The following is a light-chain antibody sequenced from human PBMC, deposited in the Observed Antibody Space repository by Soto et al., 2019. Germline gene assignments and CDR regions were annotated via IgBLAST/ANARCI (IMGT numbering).Light chain of an antibody. CDR2: EVS. J-gene: IGLJ2*01. V-gene: IGLV2-14*01. CDR1: SSDVGAYNY. Sequence: QSALTQPASVSGSPGQSITISCTGASSDVGAYNYVSWYQQHPGKVPKLMIYEVSNRPSGVSNRFSGSKSGNTASLTISGLQAEDEADYYCSSYTRSSTVVFGGGTQLTVL. CDR3: SSYTRSSTVV.